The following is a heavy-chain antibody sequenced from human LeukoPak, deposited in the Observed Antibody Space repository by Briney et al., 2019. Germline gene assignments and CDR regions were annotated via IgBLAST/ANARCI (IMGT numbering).Heavy chain of an antibody. V-gene: IGHV3-7*04. CDR1: GFIFSSYW. J-gene: IGHJ4*02. CDR3: ARDQWLTY. Sequence: GGSLRLSCAASGFIFSSYWMSWVRQAPGEGLEWVANIKEDGSEKYYVDSVKGRFTISRDNAKNSLYLQMNNLRAEDTAVYYCARDQWLTYWGQGTLVTVSS. CDR2: IKEDGSEK. D-gene: IGHD6-19*01.